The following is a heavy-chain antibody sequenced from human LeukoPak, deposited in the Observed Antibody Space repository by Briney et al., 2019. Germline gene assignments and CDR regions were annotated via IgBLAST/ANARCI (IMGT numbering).Heavy chain of an antibody. V-gene: IGHV4-61*02. J-gene: IGHJ4*02. CDR2: IYTSGST. D-gene: IGHD3-10*01. CDR3: ARDGNLWFGEPYFDY. CDR1: GGSISSGSYY. Sequence: SETLSLTCTVSGGSISSGSYYWSWIRQPAGKGLEWIGRIYTSGSTNYNPSLKSRVTISVDTSKNQFSLKLSSVTAADTAVYYCARDGNLWFGEPYFDYWGQGTLVTVSS.